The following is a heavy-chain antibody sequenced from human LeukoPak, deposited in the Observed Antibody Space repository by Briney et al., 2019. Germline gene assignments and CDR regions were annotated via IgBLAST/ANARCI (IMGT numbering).Heavy chain of an antibody. D-gene: IGHD1-7*01. J-gene: IGHJ4*02. CDR2: INTNGGAT. CDR3: ARAQTGATSHFFDD. Sequence: GGSLRLSCAASGFTFSSYAMYWVRQAPGKGLEYVSGINTNGGATFYAKSVKGRFTISRDDSKNTLHLHMGSLRGEDMAVYYCARAQTGATSHFFDDWGQGTLVTVSS. CDR1: GFTFSSYA. V-gene: IGHV3-64*01.